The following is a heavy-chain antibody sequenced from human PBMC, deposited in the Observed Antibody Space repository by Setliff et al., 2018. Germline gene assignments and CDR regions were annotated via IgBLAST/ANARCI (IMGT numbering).Heavy chain of an antibody. Sequence: VASVKVSCKVSGYTFTDNYIHWVKQAPGKGLEWVGLVGPEDGETIYAGKFQGRIAMSADTSTATAYMELSSLLIEDTAVYYCAAGGPDFWGQGTLVTVSS. V-gene: IGHV1-69-2*01. J-gene: IGHJ4*02. CDR2: VGPEDGET. CDR3: AAGGPDF. CDR1: GYTFTDNY. D-gene: IGHD3-16*01.